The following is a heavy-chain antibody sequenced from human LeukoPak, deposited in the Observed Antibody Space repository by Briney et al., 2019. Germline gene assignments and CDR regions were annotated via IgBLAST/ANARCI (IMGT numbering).Heavy chain of an antibody. D-gene: IGHD3-9*01. Sequence: GGSLRLSCAASGFTFSSYGMHWVRQAPGKGLEWVAVISYDGSNKYYADSVKGRFTISRDNSKNTLYLQMNSLRAEDTAVYYCARDLGDFDWLSPLDYWGQGTLVTVSS. CDR2: ISYDGSNK. J-gene: IGHJ4*02. CDR1: GFTFSSYG. V-gene: IGHV3-30*03. CDR3: ARDLGDFDWLSPLDY.